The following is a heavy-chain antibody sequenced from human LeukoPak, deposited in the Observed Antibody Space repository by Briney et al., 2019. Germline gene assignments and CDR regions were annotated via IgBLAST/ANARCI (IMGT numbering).Heavy chain of an antibody. V-gene: IGHV5-51*01. CDR3: ARLEDYYDTRYFDL. CDR1: GYSFTSYW. J-gene: IGHJ4*02. CDR2: IYPRDSDT. D-gene: IGHD3-22*01. Sequence: GESLKISCKGSGYSFTSYWIGWVRQMPGKGLEWMGIIYPRDSDTKYSPSFQGQVTVSADKSITTAYLQWSSLRASDTVIYYCARLEDYYDTRYFDLWGQGTLVTVSS.